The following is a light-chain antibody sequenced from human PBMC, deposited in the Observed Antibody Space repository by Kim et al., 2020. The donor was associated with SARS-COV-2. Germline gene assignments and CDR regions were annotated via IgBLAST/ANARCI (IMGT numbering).Light chain of an antibody. J-gene: IGLJ1*01. CDR3: NSRDSSGHYLV. Sequence: ALGQTVRITCQVDSLRTYFASWYQQKPGQAPVLVNYGQDNRPSGIPDRFSGSSSGNTASLTITGAQAEDEADYYCNSRDSSGHYLVFGTGTKVTVL. CDR2: GQD. V-gene: IGLV3-19*01. CDR1: SLRTYF.